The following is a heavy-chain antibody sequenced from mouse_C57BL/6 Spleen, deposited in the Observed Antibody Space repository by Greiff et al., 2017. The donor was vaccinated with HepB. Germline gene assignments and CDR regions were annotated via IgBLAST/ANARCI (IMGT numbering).Heavy chain of an antibody. CDR1: GYTFTSYG. D-gene: IGHD4-1*02. CDR3: ARSRPTGTDYYAMDY. V-gene: IGHV1-81*01. J-gene: IGHJ4*01. CDR2: IYPRSGNT. Sequence: VHLVESGAELARPGASVKLSCKASGYTFTSYGISWVKQRTGQGLEWIGEIYPRSGNTYYNEKFKGKATLTADKSSSTAYMELRSLTSEDSAVYFCARSRPTGTDYYAMDYWGQGTSVTVSS.